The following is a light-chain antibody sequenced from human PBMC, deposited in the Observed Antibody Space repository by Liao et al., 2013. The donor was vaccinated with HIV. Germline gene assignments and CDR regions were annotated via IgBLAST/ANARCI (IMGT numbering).Light chain of an antibody. Sequence: SYELTQPPSVSVSPGQTASITCSGDKLEDKYVSWYQQKPGQSPVLVIYQHIKRPSGIPGRFSGSSSGNTGTLTISGTQPMDEGDYYCQVWDRGPALFGGGTKLTVL. J-gene: IGLJ2*01. CDR1: KLEDKY. CDR2: QHI. V-gene: IGLV3-1*01. CDR3: QVWDRGPAL.